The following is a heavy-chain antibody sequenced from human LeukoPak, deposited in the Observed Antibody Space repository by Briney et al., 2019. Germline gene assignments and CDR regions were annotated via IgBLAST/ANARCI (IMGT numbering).Heavy chain of an antibody. Sequence: SETLSLTCAVYGGSFSGYYWSWIRQPPGKGLEWIGEINHSGSTNYNPSLKSRVTISVDTSKNQFSLKLSSVTAADTAVYYCARDPRDDYGDYGNWYFDLWGRGTLVAVSS. CDR1: GGSFSGYY. CDR3: ARDPRDDYGDYGNWYFDL. CDR2: INHSGST. V-gene: IGHV4-34*01. J-gene: IGHJ2*01. D-gene: IGHD4-17*01.